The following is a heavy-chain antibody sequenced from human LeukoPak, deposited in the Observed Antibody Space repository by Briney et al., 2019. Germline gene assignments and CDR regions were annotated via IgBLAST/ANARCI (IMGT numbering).Heavy chain of an antibody. CDR3: AREEPLLEEDIVVVPAALRDYYYYMDV. J-gene: IGHJ6*03. CDR1: GGSISSYY. Sequence: SETLSLTCTVSGGSISSYYWSWLRQPAGKGRVGSVRIYTGGSTNYNTSLKRRVTMAVDTSKNQFSLKLSSVTAADTAVYYCAREEPLLEEDIVVVPAALRDYYYYMDVWGKGTTVTVSS. V-gene: IGHV4-4*07. D-gene: IGHD2-2*01. CDR2: IYTGGST.